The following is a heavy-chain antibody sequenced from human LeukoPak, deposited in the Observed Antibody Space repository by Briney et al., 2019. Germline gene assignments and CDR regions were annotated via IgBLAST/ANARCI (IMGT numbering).Heavy chain of an antibody. Sequence: GGSLRLSCAASGFTFSSYCMGWVRQAPGKGLEWVSAISGSGGSTYYANSVKGRFTMSRDNAKNSLYLQMNSLRTEDTAVYYCTRDPRVLDYWGQGTLVTVSS. D-gene: IGHD3-10*01. CDR3: TRDPRVLDY. J-gene: IGHJ4*02. V-gene: IGHV3-23*01. CDR2: ISGSGGST. CDR1: GFTFSSYC.